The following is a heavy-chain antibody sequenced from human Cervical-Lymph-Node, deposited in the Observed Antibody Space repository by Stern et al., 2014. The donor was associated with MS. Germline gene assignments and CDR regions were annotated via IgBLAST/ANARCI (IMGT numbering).Heavy chain of an antibody. CDR2: IFNSGST. J-gene: IGHJ6*02. V-gene: IGHV4-59*01. CDR1: GDSIINYY. CDR3: ATQYYFFAMDV. Sequence: VQLQESGPGLVKPSETLSLTCTVSGDSIINYYWSWLRPPPGKGLEWIGYIFNSGSTNYNPSLKSRATISVDTSKNQFSLKLSSVTAADTAIYYCATQYYFFAMDVWGQGTTVTVSS.